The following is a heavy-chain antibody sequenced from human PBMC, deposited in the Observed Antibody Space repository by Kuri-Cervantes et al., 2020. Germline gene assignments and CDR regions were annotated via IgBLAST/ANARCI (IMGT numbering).Heavy chain of an antibody. Sequence: GESLKISCAASGFTFSSYAMSWVRQAPGKGLEWVSAISGSGGSTYYADSVKGRFTISRDNSKNTLYLQMNSLRDEDTAVYYCARERNGYNSSPVANWGQGTLVTVSS. CDR2: ISGSGGST. D-gene: IGHD5-24*01. V-gene: IGHV3-23*01. J-gene: IGHJ4*02. CDR1: GFTFSSYA. CDR3: ARERNGYNSSPVAN.